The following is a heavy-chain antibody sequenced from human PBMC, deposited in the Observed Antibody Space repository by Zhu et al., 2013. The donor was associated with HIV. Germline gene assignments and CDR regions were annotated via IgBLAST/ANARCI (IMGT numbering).Heavy chain of an antibody. J-gene: IGHJ6*01. CDR1: GGTFSSYA. CDR3: ARDGEIATLWGMDV. Sequence: QVQLVQSGAEVKKPGSSVKVSCKASGGTFSSYAISWVRQAPGQGLEWMGGIIPIFGTTNYAQKLQGRVTITADKSTSTAYMELSSLRSEDTAVYYCARDGEIATLWGMDVVGPKGPTVIVSS. CDR2: IIPIFGTT. D-gene: IGHD6-6*01. V-gene: IGHV1-69*06.